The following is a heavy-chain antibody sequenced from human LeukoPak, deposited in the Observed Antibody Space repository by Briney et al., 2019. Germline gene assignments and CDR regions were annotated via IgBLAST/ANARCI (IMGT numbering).Heavy chain of an antibody. J-gene: IGHJ4*02. V-gene: IGHV4-4*02. Sequence: PSRTLSLTYAVSGASITRTNWWSGGRQPPGKGLGWIGEMYYNGSTNYNPSLQSRVPISVDKSKTQFSLNLTSGHGPDPAVYYWAGGRDIVPHQPYYWGQGTLVPLSS. CDR3: AGGRDIVPHQPYY. D-gene: IGHD2-8*01. CDR1: GASITRTNW. CDR2: MYYNGST.